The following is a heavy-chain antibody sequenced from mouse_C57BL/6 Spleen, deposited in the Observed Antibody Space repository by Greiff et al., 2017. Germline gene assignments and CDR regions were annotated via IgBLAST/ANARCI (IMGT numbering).Heavy chain of an antibody. D-gene: IGHD2-3*01. Sequence: QVQLQQPGAELVKPGASVKVSCKASGYTFTSYWMHWVKQRPGQGLEWIGRIHPSDSDTNYNQKFKGKATLTVDKSSSTAYMQLSSRTSEDAAVYYCAVPPYDLYYAIDYWGQGTLVTVSA. CDR1: GYTFTSYW. CDR3: AVPPYDLYYAIDY. CDR2: IHPSDSDT. J-gene: IGHJ4*01. V-gene: IGHV1-74*01.